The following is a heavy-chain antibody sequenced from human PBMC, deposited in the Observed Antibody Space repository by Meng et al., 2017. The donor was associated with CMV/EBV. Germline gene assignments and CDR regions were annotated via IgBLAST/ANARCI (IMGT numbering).Heavy chain of an antibody. D-gene: IGHD2-2*01. V-gene: IGHV1-18*01. Sequence: ASVKVSCKASGYTFTSYGISWVRQAPGQGLEWMGWISAYNGNTNYAQKLQGRVTMTTDTSTSTAYMELRSLRSDDTAVYYCARDGLPVNPILRDTVVVPAAPAEYWGQGTLVTVSS. J-gene: IGHJ4*02. CDR2: ISAYNGNT. CDR3: ARDGLPVNPILRDTVVVPAAPAEY. CDR1: GYTFTSYG.